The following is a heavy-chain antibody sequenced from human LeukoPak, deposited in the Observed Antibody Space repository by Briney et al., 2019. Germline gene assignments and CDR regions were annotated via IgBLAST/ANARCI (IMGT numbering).Heavy chain of an antibody. CDR1: GFTFSSYS. Sequence: GGSLRLSCAASGFTFSSYSMNWVRQAPGKGLEWVSAISGSGGSTYYADSVKGRFTISRDNSKNTLYLQMDSLRAEDTAVYYCAKDSPSSGYYLGAFDIWGQGTMVTVSS. J-gene: IGHJ3*02. CDR2: ISGSGGST. V-gene: IGHV3-23*01. CDR3: AKDSPSSGYYLGAFDI. D-gene: IGHD3-22*01.